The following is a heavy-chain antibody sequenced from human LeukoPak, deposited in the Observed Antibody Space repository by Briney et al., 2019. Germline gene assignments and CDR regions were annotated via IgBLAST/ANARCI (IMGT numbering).Heavy chain of an antibody. Sequence: GGSLRLSCAASGFTFSSYAMSWVRQAPGKGLEWVSAISGSGGSTYYADSVKGRFTISRDNSKNTLYLQMNSLRAEDTAVYYCARDRKREQQLATSNWFDPWGQGTLVTVSS. CDR2: ISGSGGST. CDR1: GFTFSSYA. CDR3: ARDRKREQQLATSNWFDP. J-gene: IGHJ5*02. D-gene: IGHD6-13*01. V-gene: IGHV3-23*01.